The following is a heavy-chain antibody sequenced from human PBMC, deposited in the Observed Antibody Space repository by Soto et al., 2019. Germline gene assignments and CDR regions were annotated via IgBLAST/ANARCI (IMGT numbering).Heavy chain of an antibody. V-gene: IGHV1-3*01. D-gene: IGHD3-22*01. CDR1: GYTFTSYA. J-gene: IGHJ4*02. CDR3: ARDPSYYDSSGYQALDY. Sequence: SVKVSCKASGYTFTSYAMHWVRQAPGQRLEWMGWINAGNGNTKYSQKFQGRVTITRDTSASTAYMELSSLRSEDTAVYYCARDPSYYDSSGYQALDYWGQGTLVTVS. CDR2: INAGNGNT.